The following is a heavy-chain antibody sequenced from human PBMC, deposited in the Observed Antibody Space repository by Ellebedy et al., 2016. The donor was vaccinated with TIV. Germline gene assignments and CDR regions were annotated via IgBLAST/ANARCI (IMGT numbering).Heavy chain of an antibody. CDR1: GASMNNYY. V-gene: IGHV4-4*07. Sequence: SETLSLXCTVSGASMNNYYWSWIRQPAGKGLEWIGRIDSSGNTIYNPSLKSPVTMSVDTSKSQFFLNLASVTAADTAVHYCARLSYSSSSRDIYYGMDVWGQGTTVTVSS. D-gene: IGHD6-6*01. J-gene: IGHJ6*02. CDR2: IDSSGNT. CDR3: ARLSYSSSSRDIYYGMDV.